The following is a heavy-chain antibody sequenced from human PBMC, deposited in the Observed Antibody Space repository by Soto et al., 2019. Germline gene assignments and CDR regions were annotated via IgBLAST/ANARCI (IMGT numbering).Heavy chain of an antibody. CDR3: ANSKLG. J-gene: IGHJ4*02. CDR2: SGSGGST. CDR1: GFTFSSYA. V-gene: IGHV3-23*01. Sequence: EVQLLEYGGGLVQPGGSLRLSCAASGFTFSSYAMSWVRQAPGKGLEWVSASGSGGSTYYAGSVKGRFTISRDNSKNTLYLQMNSLRAEDTAVYYCANSKLGGGQGTLVTVSS. D-gene: IGHD7-27*01.